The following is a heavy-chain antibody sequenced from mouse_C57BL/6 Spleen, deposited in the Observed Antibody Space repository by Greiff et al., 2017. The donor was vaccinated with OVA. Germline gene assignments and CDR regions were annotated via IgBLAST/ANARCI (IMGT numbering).Heavy chain of an antibody. CDR2: ISSGGDYI. D-gene: IGHD1-1*01. CDR1: GFTFSSYA. Sequence: EVMLVESGEGLVKPGGSLKLSCAASGFTFSSYAMSWVRQTPEKRLEWVAYISSGGDYIYYADTVKGRFTISRDNARNTLYLQMSSLKSEDTAMYYCTRVSLTTVVAKGYFDVWGTGTTVTVSS. V-gene: IGHV5-9-1*02. CDR3: TRVSLTTVVAKGYFDV. J-gene: IGHJ1*03.